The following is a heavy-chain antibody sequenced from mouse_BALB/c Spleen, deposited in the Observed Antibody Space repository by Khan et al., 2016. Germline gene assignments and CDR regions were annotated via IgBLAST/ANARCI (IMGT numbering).Heavy chain of an antibody. CDR3: AVDYYGSNWFAY. D-gene: IGHD1-1*01. Sequence: QIQLVQSGPELKKPGETVKISCKASGYTFTNYGMNWVKQAPGKGLKWMGRINTNTGEPTYAEEFKGRFALSLDTSASTAYLPIHNLKNEDTATYFCAVDYYGSNWFAYWGQGTLVTVSA. V-gene: IGHV9-3*02. J-gene: IGHJ3*01. CDR1: GYTFTNYG. CDR2: INTNTGEP.